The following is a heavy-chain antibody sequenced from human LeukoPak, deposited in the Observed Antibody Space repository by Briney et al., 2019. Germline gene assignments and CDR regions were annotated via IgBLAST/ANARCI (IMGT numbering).Heavy chain of an antibody. CDR3: TRDSVGGRVDY. CDR2: IRSKAYGGTT. J-gene: IGHJ4*02. V-gene: IGHV3-49*04. Sequence: PGGSLRLSCTASGFTFGDYAMSWVRQAPGKGLEWVGFIRSKAYGGTTEYAASVKGGFTISRDDSKSIAYLQMNSLKTEDTAVYYCTRDSVGGRVDYWGQGTLVTVSS. CDR1: GFTFGDYA. D-gene: IGHD3-10*01.